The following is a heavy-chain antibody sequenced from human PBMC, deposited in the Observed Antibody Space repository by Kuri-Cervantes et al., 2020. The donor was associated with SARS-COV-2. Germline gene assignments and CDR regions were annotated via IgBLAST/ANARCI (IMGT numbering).Heavy chain of an antibody. J-gene: IGHJ2*01. D-gene: IGHD2-2*01. Sequence: GSLRLSCTVSGASIGSTDSYWGWIRQPPGKAKEWIGSIKYSGSTFYNPSLKSRVTFSVDTSKNQFSLKLSSVTAADTAVYYCARDCSSTSCYPSPWYFDLWGRGTLVTVSS. CDR2: IKYSGST. CDR3: ARDCSSTSCYPSPWYFDL. V-gene: IGHV4-39*07. CDR1: GASIGSTDSY.